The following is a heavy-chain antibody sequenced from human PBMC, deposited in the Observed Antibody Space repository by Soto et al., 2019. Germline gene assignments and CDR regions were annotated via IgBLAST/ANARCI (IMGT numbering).Heavy chain of an antibody. V-gene: IGHV1-69*01. CDR3: ARGGGWRDIVVVPAAMAAFDI. CDR1: GGTFSSYA. J-gene: IGHJ3*02. CDR2: IIPIFGTA. Sequence: QVQLVQSGAEVKKPGSSVKVSCKASGGTFSSYAISWVQQAPGQGLEWMGGIIPIFGTANYAQKFQGRVTITADESTSTAYMELSSLRSDDTAVYYCARGGGWRDIVVVPAAMAAFDIWGQGTMVTVSS. D-gene: IGHD2-2*01.